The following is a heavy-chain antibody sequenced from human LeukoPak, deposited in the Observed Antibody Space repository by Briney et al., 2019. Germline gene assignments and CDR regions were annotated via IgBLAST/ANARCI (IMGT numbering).Heavy chain of an antibody. CDR1: GGSITGYC. V-gene: IGHV4-59*08. J-gene: IGHJ4*02. CDR3: ARHGGSYSFDY. Sequence: SETLSLTCTVSGGSITGYCWSWIRQPPGEGLEWIGYICNSGSTNYNPSLKSRVTISVETSKSPFSLKLSSVTAADTAVYYCARHGGSYSFDYWGQGTLVTVSS. CDR2: ICNSGST. D-gene: IGHD1-26*01.